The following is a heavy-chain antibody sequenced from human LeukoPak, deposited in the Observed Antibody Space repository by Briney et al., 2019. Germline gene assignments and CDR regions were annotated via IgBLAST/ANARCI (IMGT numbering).Heavy chain of an antibody. J-gene: IGHJ4*02. CDR3: ARDRGGSYSAIDY. V-gene: IGHV3-21*01. Sequence: GGSLRLSCAASGFTFSDYTMNWVRQAPGKGLEWVSSISGGSRSIYYADSVKGRFTISRDNAKNSLYLQMNSLRAEDTAVYYCARDRGGSYSAIDYWGQGTLVTVSS. CDR2: ISGGSRSI. CDR1: GFTFSDYT. D-gene: IGHD1-26*01.